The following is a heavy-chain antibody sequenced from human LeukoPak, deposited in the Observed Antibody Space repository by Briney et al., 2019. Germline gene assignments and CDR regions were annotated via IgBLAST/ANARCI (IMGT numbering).Heavy chain of an antibody. D-gene: IGHD1-26*01. V-gene: IGHV3-13*01. J-gene: IGHJ4*02. Sequence: GGSLRLSCAASGFTFSSYDMHWVRQATGKGLEWVSAIGTAGDTYYPGSVKGRFTISRENAKNSLYLQMNSLRAEDTALYFCAKKAQYNGNYPLDYWGQGTLVTVSS. CDR2: IGTAGDT. CDR3: AKKAQYNGNYPLDY. CDR1: GFTFSSYD.